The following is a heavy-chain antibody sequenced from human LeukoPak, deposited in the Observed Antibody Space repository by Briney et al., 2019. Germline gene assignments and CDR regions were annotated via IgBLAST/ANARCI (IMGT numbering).Heavy chain of an antibody. CDR3: ASAYKYNYAFDY. V-gene: IGHV4-59*06. CDR1: GGSISSYY. J-gene: IGHJ4*02. Sequence: ETLSLTCTVSGGSISSYYWSWIRQPPGKDLERIGKIYYSGNTYYSPSLKRRLTISIDTSKNQFSQKLTSVTAADTAVYYCASAYKYNYAFDYWGQGTPVTVSS. CDR2: IYYSGNT. D-gene: IGHD3-16*01.